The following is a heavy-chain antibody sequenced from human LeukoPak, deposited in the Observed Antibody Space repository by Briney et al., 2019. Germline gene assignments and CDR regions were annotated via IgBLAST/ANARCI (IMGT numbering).Heavy chain of an antibody. CDR1: GFTFSIYA. J-gene: IGHJ6*02. D-gene: IGHD1-26*01. CDR3: ARDYSGSPYYGMGV. V-gene: IGHV3-30*04. Sequence: GRSLRLSFAASGFTFSIYAMHWVRQAPGKGLEWVAVISYDGSNKYYADSVKGRFTISRDNSKNTLYLQMNSLRAEDTAVYYCARDYSGSPYYGMGVWGQGTTVTVSS. CDR2: ISYDGSNK.